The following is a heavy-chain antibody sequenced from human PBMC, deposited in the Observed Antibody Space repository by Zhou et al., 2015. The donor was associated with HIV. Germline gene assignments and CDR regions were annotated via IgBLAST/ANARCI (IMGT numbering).Heavy chain of an antibody. CDR3: ARDLLAAAVYGDNWFDP. D-gene: IGHD6-13*01. CDR1: GGTFSSYA. V-gene: IGHV1-69*01. J-gene: IGHJ5*02. Sequence: QVQLVQSGAEVKKPGSSVKVSCKASGGTFSSYAISWVRQAPGQGLEWMGGIIPIFGTTNYAQKFQGRVTITADESTSTAYMELSSLRSEDTAVYYCARDLLAAAVYGDNWFDPWGQGTLVTVSS. CDR2: IIPIFGTT.